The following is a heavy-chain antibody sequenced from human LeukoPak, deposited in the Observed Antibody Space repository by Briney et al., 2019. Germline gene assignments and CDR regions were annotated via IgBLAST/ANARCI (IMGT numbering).Heavy chain of an antibody. Sequence: PSETLSLTCTVSGGSISSYYWSWIRQHPGRGLEWIGHIYYSGVTYYNPSLKSRVTISVDTSNNQFSLKLSAATAADTALYYCARGYMVRGVINFDYWGQGTLVTVSS. V-gene: IGHV4-59*06. D-gene: IGHD3-10*01. J-gene: IGHJ4*02. CDR1: GGSISSYY. CDR2: IYYSGVT. CDR3: ARGYMVRGVINFDY.